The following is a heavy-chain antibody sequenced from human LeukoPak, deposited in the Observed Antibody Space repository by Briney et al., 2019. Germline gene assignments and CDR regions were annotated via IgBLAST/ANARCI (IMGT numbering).Heavy chain of an antibody. J-gene: IGHJ4*02. D-gene: IGHD1-1*01. CDR1: GYTCNNYG. CDR3: AKSERGLTYPLDY. Sequence: ASVKLSCKASGYTCNNYGISWVRQAPGQGLECLRWISAHNGNTHYAQNPQGRVTMTTDTSTSKAYMELRSLTSADTSVYYCAKSERGLTYPLDYWGQGTLVTV. V-gene: IGHV1-18*01. CDR2: ISAHNGNT.